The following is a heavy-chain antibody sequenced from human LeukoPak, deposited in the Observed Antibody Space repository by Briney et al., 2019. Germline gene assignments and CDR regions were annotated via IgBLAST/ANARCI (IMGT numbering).Heavy chain of an antibody. Sequence: SETLSLTCTVSGGSISSSSYYWGWIRQPPGKGLEWIGSIYYSGSTYYNPSLKSRVTISVDTSKNQFSLKLSSVTAADTAVYYCASGCSSTSCYLGDYGAFDIWGQGTMVTVSS. D-gene: IGHD2-2*01. CDR3: ASGCSSTSCYLGDYGAFDI. V-gene: IGHV4-39*01. CDR1: GGSISSSSYY. J-gene: IGHJ3*02. CDR2: IYYSGST.